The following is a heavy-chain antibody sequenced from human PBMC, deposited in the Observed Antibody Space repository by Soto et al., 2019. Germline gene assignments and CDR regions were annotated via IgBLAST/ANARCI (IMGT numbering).Heavy chain of an antibody. CDR1: GYTFTGHY. Sequence: ASVKVSCKASGYTFTGHYIHWVRQTPEQGPEWMGEIGPESGDTRYSQRFQGRVTLTRDVSVTTVYMELNNLSPDDTAVYYCGRGRSGQIVVFYWGQGTPVTVSS. D-gene: IGHD1-26*01. CDR3: GRGRSGQIVVFY. CDR2: IGPESGDT. V-gene: IGHV1-2*02. J-gene: IGHJ4*02.